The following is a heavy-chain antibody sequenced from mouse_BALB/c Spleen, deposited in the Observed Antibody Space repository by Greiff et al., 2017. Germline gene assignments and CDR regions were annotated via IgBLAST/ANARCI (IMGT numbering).Heavy chain of an antibody. CDR2: INPSNGGT. D-gene: IGHD1-1*01. CDR3: TRPYYYGSSYFDY. J-gene: IGHJ2*01. CDR1: GYTFTSYY. Sequence: QVQLKQPGAELVKPGASVKLSCKASGYTFTSYYMYWVKQRPGQGLEWIGGINPSNGGTNFNEKFKSKATLTVDKSSSTAYMQLSSLTSEDSAVYYCTRPYYYGSSYFDYWGQGTTLTVSS. V-gene: IGHV1S81*02.